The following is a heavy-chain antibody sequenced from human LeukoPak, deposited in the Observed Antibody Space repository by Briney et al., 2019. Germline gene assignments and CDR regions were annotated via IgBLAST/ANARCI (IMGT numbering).Heavy chain of an antibody. D-gene: IGHD6-19*01. CDR2: ISYSGSTL. CDR1: GFTFSDYY. V-gene: IGHV3-11*04. J-gene: IGHJ4*02. CDR3: TRDAALVPGKNF. Sequence: GGSPRLSCAASGFTFSDYYMSWIRQAPGKGLEWVSYISYSGSTLYYADSVKGRFTMSRDNAKNSVYLQMNSLRAEDTAFYYCTRDAALVPGKNFWGQGTLVTVSS.